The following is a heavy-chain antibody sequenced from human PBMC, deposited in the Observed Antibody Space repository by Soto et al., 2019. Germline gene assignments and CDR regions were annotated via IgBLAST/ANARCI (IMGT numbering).Heavy chain of an antibody. Sequence: TGGSLRLSCTASGFTFGDYAMSWFRQAPGKGLEWVGFIRSKAYRGTTEYAASVKGRFTISRDDSKSIAYLQMNSLKTEDTAVYYCTREGGYNRAFDLWGRGTLVTVSS. V-gene: IGHV3-49*03. D-gene: IGHD5-12*01. CDR3: TREGGYNRAFDL. J-gene: IGHJ2*01. CDR2: IRSKAYRGTT. CDR1: GFTFGDYA.